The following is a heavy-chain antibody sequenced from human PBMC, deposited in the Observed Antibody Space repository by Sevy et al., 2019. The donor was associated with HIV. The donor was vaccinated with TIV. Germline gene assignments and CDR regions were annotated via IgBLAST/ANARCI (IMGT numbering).Heavy chain of an antibody. J-gene: IGHJ6*02. CDR3: ARDDLVLLWFRESYPPQPETLYYYYGMDV. CDR2: ISAYNGNT. D-gene: IGHD3-10*01. Sequence: ASVKVSCKASGYTFTSYGISWVRQAPGQGLEWMGWISAYNGNTNYAQKLQGRVTMTTDTSTSTAYTELRSLRSDDTAVYYCARDDLVLLWFRESYPPQPETLYYYYGMDVWGQGTTVTVSS. CDR1: GYTFTSYG. V-gene: IGHV1-18*01.